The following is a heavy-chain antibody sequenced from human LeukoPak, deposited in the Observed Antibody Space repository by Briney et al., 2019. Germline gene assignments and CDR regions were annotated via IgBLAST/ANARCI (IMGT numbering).Heavy chain of an antibody. Sequence: GALVKVSCKASGYTFTSYGISWVRQAPGQGLEWMGWINPNSGGTNYAQKFQGRVTMTRDTSISTAYMELSRLRSDDTAVYYCARGRFMDVWGKGTTVTVSS. V-gene: IGHV1-2*02. CDR3: ARGRFMDV. D-gene: IGHD5-24*01. J-gene: IGHJ6*03. CDR2: INPNSGGT. CDR1: GYTFTSYG.